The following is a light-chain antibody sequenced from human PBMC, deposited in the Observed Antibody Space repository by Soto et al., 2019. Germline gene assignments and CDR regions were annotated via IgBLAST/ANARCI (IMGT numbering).Light chain of an antibody. Sequence: QSVLTQPPSVSGAPGQRVTISCAGNTSNIGAGYDVHWYQQFPGTAPRLVIHAITNRPSGVPDRFSGSKSGTSASLAITGRQADDEADYHCQSYDIKLSSPVFGGGTKVTVL. J-gene: IGLJ2*01. CDR1: TSNIGAGYD. V-gene: IGLV1-40*01. CDR3: QSYDIKLSSPV. CDR2: AIT.